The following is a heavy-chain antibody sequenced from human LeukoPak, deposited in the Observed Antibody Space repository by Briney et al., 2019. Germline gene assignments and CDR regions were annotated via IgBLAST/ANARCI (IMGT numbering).Heavy chain of an antibody. CDR2: IYTSGST. Sequence: KTSETLSLTCTVSGGSISSYYWGWIRQPPGKGLEWIGYIYTSGSTNYNPSLKSRVTISVDTSKNQFSLKLSSVTAADTAVYYCARSGYCSSTSCYNWFDPWGQGTLVTVSS. D-gene: IGHD2-2*01. J-gene: IGHJ5*02. V-gene: IGHV4-4*09. CDR3: ARSGYCSSTSCYNWFDP. CDR1: GGSISSYY.